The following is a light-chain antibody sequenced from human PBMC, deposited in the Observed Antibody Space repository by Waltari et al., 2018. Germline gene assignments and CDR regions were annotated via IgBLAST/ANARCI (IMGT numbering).Light chain of an antibody. J-gene: IGLJ3*02. V-gene: IGLV2-23*02. CDR2: EVT. CDR1: SSDVGNYNL. Sequence: QSGLTQPASVSGSPGQSITISCTGTSSDVGNYNLVSWYQQYPGKAPKLMVYEVTKRTSGVSDRFSGSKSGNTASLTISGLRAEDEADYYCSSYAGTYTGVFGGGTKLTVL. CDR3: SSYAGTYTGV.